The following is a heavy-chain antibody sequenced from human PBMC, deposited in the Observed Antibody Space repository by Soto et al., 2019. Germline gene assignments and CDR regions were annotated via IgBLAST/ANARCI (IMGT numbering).Heavy chain of an antibody. CDR2: ISGSGGST. CDR1: GFTFSSYA. CDR3: AKVMKRYYYDSSGCDY. J-gene: IGHJ4*02. Sequence: GEAMRLSCAASGFTFSSYAMSWVRQAPGKGLEWVSAISGSGGSTYYADSVKGRFTISRDNSKNTLYLQMNSLRAEDTAVYYCAKVMKRYYYDSSGCDYWGQGTLVTVSS. V-gene: IGHV3-23*01. D-gene: IGHD3-22*01.